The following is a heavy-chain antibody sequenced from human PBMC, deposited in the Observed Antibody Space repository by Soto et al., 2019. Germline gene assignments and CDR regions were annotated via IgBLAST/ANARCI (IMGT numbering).Heavy chain of an antibody. Sequence: QVQLVESGGGVVQPGRSLRLSCAASGFTFSSYGMHWVRQAPGKGLEWVAVIWYDGSNKYYADSVKGRFTISRDNSKNTRYLQMNSLRAEDTAVYYCARGVGLIVATTDAFDIWGQGTMVTVSS. CDR2: IWYDGSNK. D-gene: IGHD5-12*01. J-gene: IGHJ3*02. V-gene: IGHV3-33*01. CDR3: ARGVGLIVATTDAFDI. CDR1: GFTFSSYG.